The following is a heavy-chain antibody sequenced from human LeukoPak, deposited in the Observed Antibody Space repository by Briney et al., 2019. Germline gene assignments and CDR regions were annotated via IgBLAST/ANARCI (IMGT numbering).Heavy chain of an antibody. CDR1: GSTFDEHC. J-gene: IGHJ4*02. V-gene: IGHV3-20*04. D-gene: IGHD6-19*01. Sequence: GGSLRLSCAASGSTFDEHCMAWVRQPPGKGLQWVSGINDNGGSTGYADSVKGRFTISRDNTKNSLYLQVNSLRAEVTALYYCASGDSSGWYFDSWGQGTLVTVSS. CDR2: INDNGGST. CDR3: ASGDSSGWYFDS.